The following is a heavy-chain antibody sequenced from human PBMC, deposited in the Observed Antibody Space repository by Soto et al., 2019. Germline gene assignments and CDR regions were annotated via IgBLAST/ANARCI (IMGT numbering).Heavy chain of an antibody. Sequence: QGQLVQSGAEVKKPGSSVRVSCKASGGTFNTLTLSWVRQAPGQGPEWMGGITPGFATTSYAQRFQGRVTIMADASTDTVYMELNSLRSEHSALYYCARWRGAVTTAGLMGPLDYWGQGTLVTVSS. CDR3: ARWRGAVTTAGLMGPLDY. CDR1: GGTFNTLT. D-gene: IGHD3-3*01. J-gene: IGHJ4*02. CDR2: ITPGFATT. V-gene: IGHV1-69*01.